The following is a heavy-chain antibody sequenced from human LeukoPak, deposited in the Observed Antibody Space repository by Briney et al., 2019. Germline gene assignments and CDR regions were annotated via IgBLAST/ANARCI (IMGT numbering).Heavy chain of an antibody. V-gene: IGHV3-53*01. CDR1: GFTVSTYY. J-gene: IGHJ4*02. D-gene: IGHD2-2*01. Sequence: PGGSLRLSCAASGFTVSTYYMTWVRQAPGKGLECVSVIYSGGSTYYADSVKCRFTVSRDNSKNTLYLQMNSLRAEDTAMYYCARGLGYCTSTTCLLPFDYWGQGTLVTVSS. CDR3: ARGLGYCTSTTCLLPFDY. CDR2: IYSGGST.